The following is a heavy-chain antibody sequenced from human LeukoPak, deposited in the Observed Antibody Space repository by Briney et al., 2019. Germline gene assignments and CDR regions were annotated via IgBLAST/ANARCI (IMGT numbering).Heavy chain of an antibody. CDR3: AKVNYYGSGSYWDYYYYMDV. CDR2: ISSSRTT. Sequence: GGSLRLSCAASGFPFSSYSMNWVRQAPGEGLEWVSYISSSRTTSYADSVKGRFTISRDNSKNTLYLQMNSLRAEDTAVYYCAKVNYYGSGSYWDYYYYMDVWGKGTTVTISS. CDR1: GFPFSSYS. D-gene: IGHD3-10*01. J-gene: IGHJ6*03. V-gene: IGHV3-48*01.